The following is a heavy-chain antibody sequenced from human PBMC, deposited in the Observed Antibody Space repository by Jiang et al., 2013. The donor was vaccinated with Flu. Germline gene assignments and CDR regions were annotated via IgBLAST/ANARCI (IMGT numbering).Heavy chain of an antibody. D-gene: IGHD4-17*01. CDR2: ISDRGTT. CDR1: GGSISRYY. J-gene: IGHJ3*02. V-gene: IGHV4-59*12. CDR3: ARRHDYGDYRDAFDI. Sequence: KPSETLSLTCAVSGGSISRYYWHWIRQPPGKGLEWIGYISDRGTTNYNPSLKSRLTISVDTSKNQFSLKLSSVTAADTAVYYCARRHDYGDYRDAFDIWGQGTMVTVSS.